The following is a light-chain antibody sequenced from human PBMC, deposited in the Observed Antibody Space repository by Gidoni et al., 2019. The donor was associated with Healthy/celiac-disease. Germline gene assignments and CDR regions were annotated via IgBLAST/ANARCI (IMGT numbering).Light chain of an antibody. CDR1: SSNIGSNY. J-gene: IGLJ1*01. CDR2: RNN. CDR3: AAWDDSLSGYV. V-gene: IGLV1-47*01. Sequence: QSVLTQQPSASGTPGQRVTISCSGSSSNIGSNYVYWYQQRPGTAPKLLIDRNNQRPSGVPDRFSGSKSGTSAALAISGLRSEDEADYYCAAWDDSLSGYVFGTGTKVTVL.